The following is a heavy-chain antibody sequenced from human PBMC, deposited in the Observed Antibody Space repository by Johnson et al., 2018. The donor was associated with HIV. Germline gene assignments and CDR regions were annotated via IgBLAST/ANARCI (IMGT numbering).Heavy chain of an antibody. CDR2: INWNGGST. CDR3: ARDELYRMYALTALDI. CDR1: GFTFDDYG. D-gene: IGHD2-8*01. V-gene: IGHV3-20*04. Sequence: VQLVESGGGLIQPGGSLRLSCAASGFTFDDYGMSWVRQAPGKGLEWVSGINWNGGSTGYADSVKGRFTISRDNAKNSLYLQMNSLRAEDTATYYCARDELYRMYALTALDIWGQGTTVIVSS. J-gene: IGHJ3*02.